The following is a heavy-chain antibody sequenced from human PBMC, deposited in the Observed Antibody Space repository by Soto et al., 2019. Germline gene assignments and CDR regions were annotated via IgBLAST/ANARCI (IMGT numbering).Heavy chain of an antibody. CDR1: GFTFSNYA. J-gene: IGHJ1*01. CDR3: AREDDSSGYAGTFQY. Sequence: QVQLVESGGDMVQPGRSLRLSCAASGFTFSNYAMHWVRQAPGKGLEWITVISTDETIKIYADSVKGRFTISRDNSKNTLYLEMNSLLVADTAVYYCAREDDSSGYAGTFQYWGQGTLVTDSA. CDR2: ISTDETIK. V-gene: IGHV3-30-3*01. D-gene: IGHD3-22*01.